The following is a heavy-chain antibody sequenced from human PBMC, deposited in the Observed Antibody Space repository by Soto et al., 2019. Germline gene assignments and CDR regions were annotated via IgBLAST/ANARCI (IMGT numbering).Heavy chain of an antibody. CDR1: GFTFSSYG. D-gene: IGHD6-19*01. J-gene: IGHJ4*02. CDR2: ISYDGSNK. V-gene: IGHV3-30*18. CDR3: AKDLVSGWSGY. Sequence: GGSLRLSCAASGFTFSSYGMHWVRQAPGKGLEWVAVISYDGSNKYYADSVKGRFTISRDNSKNTLYLQMNSLRAEDTAVYYCAKDLVSGWSGYWGQGTLVTVSS.